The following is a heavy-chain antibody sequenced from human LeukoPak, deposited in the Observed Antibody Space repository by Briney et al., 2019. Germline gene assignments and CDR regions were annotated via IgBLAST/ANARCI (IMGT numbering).Heavy chain of an antibody. CDR2: ISSSSSYI. CDR1: GFTVSSNY. V-gene: IGHV3-21*01. Sequence: PGGSLRLSCAASGFTVSSNYMSWVRQAPGKGLEWVSSISSSSSYIYYADSVKGRFTISRDNAKNSLYLQMNSLRAEDTAVYYCVRGISPSGLLSGYSYFDYWGQGTLVTVSS. D-gene: IGHD3-22*01. J-gene: IGHJ4*02. CDR3: VRGISPSGLLSGYSYFDY.